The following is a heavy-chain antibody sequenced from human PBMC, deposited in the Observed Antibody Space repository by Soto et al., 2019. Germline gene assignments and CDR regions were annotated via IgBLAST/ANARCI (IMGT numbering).Heavy chain of an antibody. J-gene: IGHJ6*03. V-gene: IGHV3-33*01. CDR2: IWYDGSNK. CDR1: GFTFSSYG. D-gene: IGHD2-2*01. Sequence: PGGSLRLSCAASGFTFSSYGMHWVRQAPGKGLEWVAVIWYDGSNKYYADSVKGRFTISRDNSKNTLYLQMNSLRAEDTAVYYCARVSCSSTSCYPNYYYYYYMDVWGKGTTVTVSS. CDR3: ARVSCSSTSCYPNYYYYYYMDV.